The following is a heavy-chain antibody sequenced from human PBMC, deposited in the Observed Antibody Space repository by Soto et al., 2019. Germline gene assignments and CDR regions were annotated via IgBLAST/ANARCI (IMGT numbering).Heavy chain of an antibody. Sequence: GASVKVSCKASGYSFTAYYMHWVRQAPGQGLEWMGWINSNRGATKYAPKFQGRVTVTRDTSVNTAYMEVRWLTSDDTAVYYCARDRGQNSGYDWGQGTLVTVSS. CDR1: GYSFTAYY. V-gene: IGHV1-2*02. CDR2: INSNRGAT. J-gene: IGHJ4*02. CDR3: ARDRGQNSGYD. D-gene: IGHD5-12*01.